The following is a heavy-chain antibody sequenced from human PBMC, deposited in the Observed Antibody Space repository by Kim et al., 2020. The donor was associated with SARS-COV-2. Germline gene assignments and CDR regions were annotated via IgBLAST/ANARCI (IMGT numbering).Heavy chain of an antibody. V-gene: IGHV1-2*02. CDR3: ARDPRPYRYYYYGMDV. Sequence: KFQGRVTMTRDTSISTAYMELSRLRSDDTAVYYCARDPRPYRYYYYGMDVWGQGTTVTVSS. D-gene: IGHD1-1*01. J-gene: IGHJ6*02.